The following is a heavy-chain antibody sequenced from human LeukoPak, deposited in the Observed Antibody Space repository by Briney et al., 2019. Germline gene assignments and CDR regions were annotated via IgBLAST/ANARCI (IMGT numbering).Heavy chain of an antibody. D-gene: IGHD3-3*01. Sequence: PGRSLRLSCAASGFTFRSYTMHWVRQAPGKGLEWVAVISYDGSTEYYADSVKGRFTISRDNSKNTLYVQMNSLRAEDTAVYYCARGPPYYDFWSGYYDYWGQGTLVTVSS. CDR3: ARGPPYYDFWSGYYDY. V-gene: IGHV3-30-3*01. J-gene: IGHJ4*02. CDR2: ISYDGSTE. CDR1: GFTFRSYT.